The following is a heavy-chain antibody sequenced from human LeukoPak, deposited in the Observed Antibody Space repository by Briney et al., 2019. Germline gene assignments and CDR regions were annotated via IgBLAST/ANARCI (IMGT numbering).Heavy chain of an antibody. J-gene: IGHJ4*02. Sequence: ASVKVSCKASGYTFTSYAMNWVRQAPGQELEWMGWINTNTGNPTYAQGFTGRFVFSLDTSVSTAYLQISSLKAEDTAVYYCARDRATYDYVWGSYRYRQLDYWGQGTLVTVSS. V-gene: IGHV7-4-1*02. CDR2: INTNTGNP. CDR3: ARDRATYDYVWGSYRYRQLDY. D-gene: IGHD3-16*02. CDR1: GYTFTSYA.